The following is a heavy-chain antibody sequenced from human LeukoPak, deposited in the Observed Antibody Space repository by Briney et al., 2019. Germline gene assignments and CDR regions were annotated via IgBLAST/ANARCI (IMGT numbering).Heavy chain of an antibody. D-gene: IGHD3-10*01. CDR3: AVLGSGSYYPYYYGMDV. J-gene: IGHJ6*02. Sequence: SETLSLTCTVSGGSISSSSYYWGWIRQPPGKGLEWIGSIYYSGSTYYNPSLKSRVTISVDTSKNQFSLKLSSVTAADTAVYYCAVLGSGSYYPYYYGMDVWGQGTTVTVSS. V-gene: IGHV4-39*01. CDR1: GGSISSSSYY. CDR2: IYYSGST.